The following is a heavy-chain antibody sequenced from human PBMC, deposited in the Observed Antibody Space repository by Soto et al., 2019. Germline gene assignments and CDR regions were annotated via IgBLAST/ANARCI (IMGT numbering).Heavy chain of an antibody. J-gene: IGHJ6*02. Sequence: GSLRLSCAASGFTFSSYAMSWVRQAPGKGLEWVSAISGSGGSTYYADSVKGRFTISRDNSMNTLYLQMNSLRAEDTAVYYCAKDRESDSSSWYGMVFYGMDVWGQGTTVTVSS. CDR3: AKDRESDSSSWYGMVFYGMDV. D-gene: IGHD6-13*01. V-gene: IGHV3-23*01. CDR1: GFTFSSYA. CDR2: ISGSGGST.